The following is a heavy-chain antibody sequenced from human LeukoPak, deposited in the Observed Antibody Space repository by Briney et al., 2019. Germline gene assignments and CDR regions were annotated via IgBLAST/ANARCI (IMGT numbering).Heavy chain of an antibody. CDR3: ARGGGNFDY. Sequence: WIRQPPGKGLEWVSSISSTSTYISYADSVKGRFTISRDNAKNSLYLQMNSLRAEDTAVYYCARGGGNFDYWGQGTLVTVSS. J-gene: IGHJ4*02. V-gene: IGHV3-21*01. CDR2: ISSTSTYI. D-gene: IGHD2-15*01.